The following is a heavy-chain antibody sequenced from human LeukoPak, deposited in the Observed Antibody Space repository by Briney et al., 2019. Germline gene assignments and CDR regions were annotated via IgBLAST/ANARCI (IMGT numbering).Heavy chain of an antibody. CDR3: ASENGGLYFDY. Sequence: PGGSLRLSCAASGFTFSSYGMHWVRQAPGKGLEWVAVIWYDGSNKYYADSVKGRFTISRDNSKNTLYLQMNSLRAEDTAMYYCASENGGLYFDYWGQGTLVTVSS. CDR1: GFTFSSYG. CDR2: IWYDGSNK. D-gene: IGHD2-8*01. V-gene: IGHV3-33*01. J-gene: IGHJ4*02.